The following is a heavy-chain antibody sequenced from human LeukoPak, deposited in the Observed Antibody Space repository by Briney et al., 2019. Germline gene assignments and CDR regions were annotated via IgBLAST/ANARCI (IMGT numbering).Heavy chain of an antibody. CDR1: GFTFSTSA. CDR3: AKGKSLPHYYYYGMDV. J-gene: IGHJ6*02. Sequence: GGSLRLSCAASGFTFSTSAMNWVRQAPGKGLEWVSVIGGSGDTTYYADSVRGRFTISRDNFKNTLYLQMNSLTAEETAIYYCAKGKSLPHYYYYGMDVWGQGTTVTASS. V-gene: IGHV3-23*01. CDR2: IGGSGDTT.